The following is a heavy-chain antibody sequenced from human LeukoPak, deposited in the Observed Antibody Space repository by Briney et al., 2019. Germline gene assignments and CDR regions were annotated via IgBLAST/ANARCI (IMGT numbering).Heavy chain of an antibody. J-gene: IGHJ6*03. V-gene: IGHV3-49*04. Sequence: SLRLSCSTSGFSFPNYALSWVRQAPGKGLEGVSFIRSRSIGGAIEYAASVKGRFTISRDDSKRIAYLQMNSLKTDDTAVYYCTRRRYMSGYYYMDVWGKGTTVTVSS. CDR1: GFSFPNYA. CDR2: IRSRSIGGAI. D-gene: IGHD5-18*01. CDR3: TRRRYMSGYYYMDV.